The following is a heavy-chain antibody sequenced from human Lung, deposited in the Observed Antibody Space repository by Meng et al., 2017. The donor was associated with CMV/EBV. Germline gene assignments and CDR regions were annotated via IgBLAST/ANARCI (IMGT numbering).Heavy chain of an antibody. CDR2: INPDGSEK. V-gene: IGHV3-7*01. CDR3: SRTLDH. J-gene: IGHJ5*02. CDR1: GFTFSTNW. Sequence: GESLKISCAASGFTFSTNWMDWVRQTPGKGLEWVANINPDGSEKYYVGSVEGRFTISRDNGKNLLSLEMISLRAEDTGVYYCSRTLDHWCQGTLVTVSS.